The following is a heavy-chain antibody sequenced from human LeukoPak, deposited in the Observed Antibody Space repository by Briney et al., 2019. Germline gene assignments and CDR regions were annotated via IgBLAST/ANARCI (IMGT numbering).Heavy chain of an antibody. Sequence: GASVKVSCKASGYTFTSYGISWVRQAPGQGLEWMGWISAYNGNTNYAQKLQGRVTMTTDTSTSTAYMELRSLRSDDTAVYYCARDGRWALGSGYYTRFGFGYYYYYMDVWGKGTTVTVSS. V-gene: IGHV1-18*01. CDR2: ISAYNGNT. J-gene: IGHJ6*03. CDR3: ARDGRWALGSGYYTRFGFGYYYYYMDV. CDR1: GYTFTSYG. D-gene: IGHD3-3*01.